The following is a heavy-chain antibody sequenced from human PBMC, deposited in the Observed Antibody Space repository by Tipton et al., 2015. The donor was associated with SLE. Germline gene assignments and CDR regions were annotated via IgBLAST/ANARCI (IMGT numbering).Heavy chain of an antibody. V-gene: IGHV3-30-3*01. J-gene: IGHJ3*02. Sequence: SLRLSCAASGFTFSSYAMHRVRQAPGKGLEWVAVISYDGSNKYYADSVKGRFTISRDNSKNTLYLQMNSLRAEDTAVYYCARVLGWGPNAFDIWGQGTMVTVSS. CDR3: ARVLGWGPNAFDI. D-gene: IGHD3-16*01. CDR1: GFTFSSYA. CDR2: ISYDGSNK.